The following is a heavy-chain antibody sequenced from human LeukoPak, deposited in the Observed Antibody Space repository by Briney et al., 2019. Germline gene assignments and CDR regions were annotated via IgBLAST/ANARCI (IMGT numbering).Heavy chain of an antibody. D-gene: IGHD3-10*01. Sequence: GEPRKIPSKGFGYSSPTYWISGVRKMPGKGLEWMGRITPSVSCNNYSPSFPRHVTISADKSISTAYLPWSSLKASDTAMYYCARPYYYGSGSEPTYGMDVWGQGTTVTVSS. CDR3: ARPYYYGSGSEPTYGMDV. J-gene: IGHJ6*02. CDR2: ITPSVSCN. CDR1: GYSSPTYW. V-gene: IGHV5-10-1*01.